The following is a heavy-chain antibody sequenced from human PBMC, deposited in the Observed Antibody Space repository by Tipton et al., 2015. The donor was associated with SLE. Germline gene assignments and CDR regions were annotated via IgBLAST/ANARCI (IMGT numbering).Heavy chain of an antibody. Sequence: TLSLTCTVSGYSISSGYYWGWIRQPPGKGLEWIGYIYYSGSTNYNPSLSQSMFTISVDTSKNQFSLKLSSVTAADTAVYYCASKLGIYPDYWGQGTLVTVSS. CDR3: ASKLGIYPDY. CDR2: IYYSGST. CDR1: GYSISSGYY. V-gene: IGHV4-61*01. J-gene: IGHJ4*02. D-gene: IGHD7-27*01.